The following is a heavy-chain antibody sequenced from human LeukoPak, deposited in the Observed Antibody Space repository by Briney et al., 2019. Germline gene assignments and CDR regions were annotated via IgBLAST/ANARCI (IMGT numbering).Heavy chain of an antibody. CDR3: ARVSSYGCTPTFDY. CDR1: GGSISSYY. J-gene: IGHJ4*02. V-gene: IGHV4-59*01. Sequence: SETLSLTCTVSGGSISSYYWSWIRQPPGKGLEWIGYIYYSGSTNYNPSLKSRVTISVDTSKNQFSLKLSSVTAADTAVYYCARVSSYGCTPTFDYWGQGTLVTVSS. CDR2: IYYSGST. D-gene: IGHD5-18*01.